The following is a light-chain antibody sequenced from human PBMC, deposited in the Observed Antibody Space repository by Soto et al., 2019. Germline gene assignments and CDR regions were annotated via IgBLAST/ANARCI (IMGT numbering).Light chain of an antibody. V-gene: IGKV3-20*01. CDR2: GAS. Sequence: EIVLTQSPGTLSLSPGERATLSCRASQSVSSSYLAWYQQKPGQAPRLLIYGASSRATGIPDRFSGSGSGTDFTLTISRLEPEDFAVYYCQNLRETFGQGTKVEIK. CDR1: QSVSSSY. CDR3: QNLRET. J-gene: IGKJ1*01.